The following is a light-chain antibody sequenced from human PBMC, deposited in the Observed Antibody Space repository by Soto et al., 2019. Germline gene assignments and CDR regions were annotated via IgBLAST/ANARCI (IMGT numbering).Light chain of an antibody. Sequence: DIQLTQSPSTLSASVGDRVTITCRASQSVSIWLAWYQQKPGKAPKVLIYQASSLESGVPSRFSGSGSGTEFTLTISSLQPDDFATYYCQEYNGYPYSFGQGTKLEIK. V-gene: IGKV1-5*03. CDR3: QEYNGYPYS. J-gene: IGKJ2*03. CDR2: QAS. CDR1: QSVSIW.